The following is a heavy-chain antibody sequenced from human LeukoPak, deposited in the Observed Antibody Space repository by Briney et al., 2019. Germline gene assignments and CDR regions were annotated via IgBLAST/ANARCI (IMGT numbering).Heavy chain of an antibody. V-gene: IGHV3-30*18. CDR2: ISYDGSNQ. Sequence: PGRSLRLSCAASGFTFSSYGMHWVRQAPGKGLEWVAVISYDGSNQYYADSVKGRFTISRDNSKNTLYLQMNSLRAEDTAIYYCAKVEGAVTTFYWGQGTLVTVSS. D-gene: IGHD4-17*01. CDR1: GFTFSSYG. CDR3: AKVEGAVTTFY. J-gene: IGHJ4*02.